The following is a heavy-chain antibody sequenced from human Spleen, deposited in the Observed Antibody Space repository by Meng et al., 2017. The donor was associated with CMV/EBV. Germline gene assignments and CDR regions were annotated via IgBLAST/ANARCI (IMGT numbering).Heavy chain of an antibody. CDR3: ARDGGLGYYFDY. D-gene: IGHD3-16*01. Sequence: GESLKISCAASGFTFTSHAMSWVRQAPGKGLEWVSYISSRGSTIYYADSVKGRFTISRDNAKNSLSLQMNSLRAEDTAVYYCARDGGLGYYFDYWGQGTLVTVSS. V-gene: IGHV3-48*04. CDR1: GFTFTSHA. CDR2: ISSRGSTI. J-gene: IGHJ4*02.